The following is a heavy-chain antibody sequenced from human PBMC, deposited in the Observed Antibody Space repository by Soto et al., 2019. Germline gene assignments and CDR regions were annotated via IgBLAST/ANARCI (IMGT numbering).Heavy chain of an antibody. CDR1: GFTFSSYA. V-gene: IGHV3-23*01. J-gene: IGHJ6*02. CDR2: ISDSGGST. D-gene: IGHD6-19*01. CDR3: ARSSVPVAGKFGNYYYYGMDV. Sequence: GGSLRLSCAASGFTFSSYAMTWVRQAPGKGLEWVSAISDSGGSTYYADSVKGRFTISRDNSKNTLYLQMNSLRAEDTAVYYCARSSVPVAGKFGNYYYYGMDVWGQGTTVTVSS.